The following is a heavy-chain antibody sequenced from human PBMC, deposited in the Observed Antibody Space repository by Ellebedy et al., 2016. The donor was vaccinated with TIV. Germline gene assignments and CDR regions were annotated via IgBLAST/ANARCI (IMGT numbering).Heavy chain of an antibody. CDR3: TRDDHYGLDV. CDR2: INSDGTIT. CDR1: GFTFNSRW. J-gene: IGHJ6*02. V-gene: IGHV3-74*01. Sequence: GGSLRLSCAASGFTFNSRWIHWVRQAPGKGLVWVSHINSDGTITTYADSVKGRFTISRDNSKNTLYLQINSLRAEETAVYYCTRDDHYGLDVWGQGTTVIVSS.